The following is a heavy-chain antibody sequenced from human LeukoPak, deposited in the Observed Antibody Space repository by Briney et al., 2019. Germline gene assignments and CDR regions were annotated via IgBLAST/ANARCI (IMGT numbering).Heavy chain of an antibody. V-gene: IGHV4-4*02. CDR1: GGSISSSNW. J-gene: IGHJ4*02. D-gene: IGHD3-16*02. CDR3: ARLGPTPKRRDLVSLYRRPYYFDS. CDR2: IYHSWST. Sequence: KPSGTLSLTCAVSGGSISSSNWWSWVRQPPGKGLEWIGEIYHSWSTNYNPSLKSRVTISVDKSKNQFSLRLSSVTAADTAVYYCARLGPTPKRRDLVSLYRRPYYFDSWGQGALVTVSS.